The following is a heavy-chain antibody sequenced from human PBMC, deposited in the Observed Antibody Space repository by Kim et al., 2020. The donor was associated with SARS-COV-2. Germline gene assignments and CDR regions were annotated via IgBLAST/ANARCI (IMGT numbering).Heavy chain of an antibody. CDR1: GFSLNTPGMA. Sequence: SGPTLVKPTQTLTLTCTFSGFSLNTPGMAVGWIRQPPGKALEWLSVIYWDDEKRYRPSLRSRLTITKDTSKNQVVLMMTNMDYVDAGTYYCAQTGYSSTWYRGYFAFWGQGTLVPVSS. CDR3: AQTGYSSTWYRGYFAF. CDR2: IYWDDEK. V-gene: IGHV2-5*02. J-gene: IGHJ4*02. D-gene: IGHD6-13*01.